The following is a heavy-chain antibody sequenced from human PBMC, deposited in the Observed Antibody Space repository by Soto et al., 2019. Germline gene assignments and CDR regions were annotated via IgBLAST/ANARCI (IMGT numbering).Heavy chain of an antibody. CDR3: ARHTPAIRLVQSFDI. CDR2: IYYSGST. CDR1: GGSISSSSYY. J-gene: IGHJ3*02. Sequence: PSETLSLTCTVSGGSISSSSYYWGWIRQPPGKGLEWIGSIYYSGSTYYNPSLKSRVTISVDTSKNQFSLKLSSVTAADTAVYYCARHTPAIRLVQSFDIWGQGTMVTVSS. D-gene: IGHD6-19*01. V-gene: IGHV4-39*01.